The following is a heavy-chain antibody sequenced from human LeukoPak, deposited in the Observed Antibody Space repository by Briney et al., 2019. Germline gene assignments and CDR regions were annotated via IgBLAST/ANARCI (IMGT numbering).Heavy chain of an antibody. Sequence: SDTLSLTCAVSGYSISSSNWWGWIRQPPGKGLEWIGYIYYSGSTNYNPSLKSRVTMSVDTSKNQFSLKLSSVTAADTAVYFCARGFYWFDPWGQGTLVTVSS. J-gene: IGHJ5*02. CDR1: GYSISSSNW. V-gene: IGHV4-28*03. CDR3: ARGFYWFDP. CDR2: IYYSGST.